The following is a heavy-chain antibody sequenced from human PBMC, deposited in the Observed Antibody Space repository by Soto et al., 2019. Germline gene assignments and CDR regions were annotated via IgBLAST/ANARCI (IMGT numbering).Heavy chain of an antibody. D-gene: IGHD5-12*01. V-gene: IGHV3-23*01. CDR3: ARARGGYESLRPFDY. Sequence: GGSLRLSCAASGFTFSSYAMSWVRQAPGKGLEWVSAISGGGGSTYYADSVKGRFTISRDNSKNTLYLQMNSLRAEDTAVYYCARARGGYESLRPFDYWGQGTLVTVSS. CDR1: GFTFSSYA. CDR2: ISGGGGST. J-gene: IGHJ4*02.